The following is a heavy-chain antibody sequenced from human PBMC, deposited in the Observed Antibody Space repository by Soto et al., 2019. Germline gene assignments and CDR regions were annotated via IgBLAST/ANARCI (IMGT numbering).Heavy chain of an antibody. Sequence: QLQLQESGPGLVKPSETLSLTCTVSGGSISSSSYYWGWIRQPPGKGLEWIGSIYYSGSTYYNPSLKRRVTISVDTSNNQFPLKLSSVTAEDAAVYYCAVGHYGMDVWGQGTTVTVSS. CDR2: IYYSGST. CDR3: AVGHYGMDV. J-gene: IGHJ6*02. CDR1: GGSISSSSYY. V-gene: IGHV4-39*01.